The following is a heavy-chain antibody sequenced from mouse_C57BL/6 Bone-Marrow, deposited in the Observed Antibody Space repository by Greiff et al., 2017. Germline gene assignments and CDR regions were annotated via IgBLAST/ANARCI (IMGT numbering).Heavy chain of an antibody. Sequence: QLQQPGAELVTPGASVKMSCKASGYTFPSYWITWVKQRPGQGLEWIGDIYPGSGSTNYNEKFKSKATLTVDTSSSTAYMQLSSLTSEDSAVYYCARGIYYGNDGTLNPVWGTGTTDPASS. V-gene: IGHV1-55*01. J-gene: IGHJ1*03. CDR1: GYTFPSYW. CDR3: ARGIYYGNDGTLNPV. CDR2: IYPGSGST. D-gene: IGHD2-2*01.